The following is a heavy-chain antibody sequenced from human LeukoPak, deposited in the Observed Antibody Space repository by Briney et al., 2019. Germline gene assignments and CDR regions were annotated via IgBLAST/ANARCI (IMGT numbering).Heavy chain of an antibody. V-gene: IGHV4-59*01. CDR2: IYYSGST. CDR3: TRLYSDYVWGSNRYSGDYFDY. CDR1: GGSISSYY. Sequence: SETLSLTCSVSGGSISSYYWSWIRQPPGKGLEWIGYIYYSGSTNHNPSLKSRLTVSVDTSKNQFSLKLSSVTAADTAMYYCTRLYSDYVWGSNRYSGDYFDYWGQGTLVTVSS. D-gene: IGHD3-16*02. J-gene: IGHJ4*02.